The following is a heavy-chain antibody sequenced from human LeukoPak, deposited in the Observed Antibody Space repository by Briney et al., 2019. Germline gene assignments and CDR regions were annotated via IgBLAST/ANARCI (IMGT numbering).Heavy chain of an antibody. CDR2: IRYDGSNK. J-gene: IGHJ3*02. Sequence: PGGSLRLSCAASGFTFSSYGMHWVRQAPGKGLEWVAFIRYDGSNKYYADSVKGRFTISRDNSKNTLYLQMNSLRAEDTAVYYCAKDRPAVQGPDAFDIWGQGTMVTVSS. CDR1: GFTFSSYG. V-gene: IGHV3-30*02. CDR3: AKDRPAVQGPDAFDI.